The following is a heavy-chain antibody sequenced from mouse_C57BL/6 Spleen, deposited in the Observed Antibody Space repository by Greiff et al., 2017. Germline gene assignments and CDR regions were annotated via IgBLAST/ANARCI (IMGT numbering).Heavy chain of an antibody. CDR1: GYSITSGYY. D-gene: IGHD2-10*02. CDR3: AREGGYGPWFAY. CDR2: ISYDGSN. Sequence: ESGPGLVKPSQSLSLTCSVTGYSITSGYYWNWIRQFPGNKLEWMGYISYDGSNNYNPSLKNRISITRDTSKNQFFLKLNSVTTEDTATYYCAREGGYGPWFAYWGQGTLVTVSA. V-gene: IGHV3-6*01. J-gene: IGHJ3*01.